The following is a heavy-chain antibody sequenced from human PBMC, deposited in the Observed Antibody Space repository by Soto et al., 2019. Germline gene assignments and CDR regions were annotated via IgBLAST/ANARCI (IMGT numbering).Heavy chain of an antibody. J-gene: IGHJ6*02. D-gene: IGHD3-3*01. CDR3: ARGNVVVPASSITIFGVVTPAGVDYYYGMDV. CDR2: IIPIFGTA. V-gene: IGHV1-69*13. Sequence: SVKVSCKASGGTFSSYAISWVRQAPGQGLEWMGGIIPIFGTANYAQKFQGRVTITADESTSTAYMELSSLRSEDTAVYYCARGNVVVPASSITIFGVVTPAGVDYYYGMDVWGQGTTVTVSS. CDR1: GGTFSSYA.